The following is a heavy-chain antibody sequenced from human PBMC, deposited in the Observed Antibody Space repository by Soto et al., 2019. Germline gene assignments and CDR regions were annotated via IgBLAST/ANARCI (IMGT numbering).Heavy chain of an antibody. CDR3: AKDKWIQLWVFDY. Sequence: QVQLVESGGGVVQPGRSLRLSCAASGFTFSSYGMHWVRQAPGKGLEWVAVISYDGSNKYYADSVKGRFTISRDNSKNTLYLQMNSLRAEDTAVYYCAKDKWIQLWVFDYWGQGTLVTVSS. V-gene: IGHV3-30*18. CDR1: GFTFSSYG. D-gene: IGHD5-18*01. CDR2: ISYDGSNK. J-gene: IGHJ4*02.